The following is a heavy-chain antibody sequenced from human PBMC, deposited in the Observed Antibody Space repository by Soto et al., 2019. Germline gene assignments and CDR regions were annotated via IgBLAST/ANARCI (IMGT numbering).Heavy chain of an antibody. CDR1: GYTFTSYY. Sequence: PSVEVTCEASGYTFTSYYMRWVRQAPGQGLEWMGIINPSGGSTSYAQKFQGRVTMTRDTSTSTVYMELSSLRSEDTAVYYCARDLSIAAAGNPRGLDYWGQGPLVTAS. J-gene: IGHJ4*02. CDR3: ARDLSIAAAGNPRGLDY. CDR2: INPSGGST. V-gene: IGHV1-46*01. D-gene: IGHD6-13*01.